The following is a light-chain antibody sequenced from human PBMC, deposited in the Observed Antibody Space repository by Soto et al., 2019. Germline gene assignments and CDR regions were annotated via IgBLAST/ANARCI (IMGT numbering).Light chain of an antibody. CDR1: QGVSDS. Sequence: AIRMTQSPSSFSASTGDRVSITCRASQGVSDSSAWYQQKAGKAPKLLVYSTSTLQSGVASRFSGSGSGTDFTLTITCLQPEDVATYYCQKYNAAPLTFGQGTKVDIK. V-gene: IGKV1-8*01. CDR3: QKYNAAPLT. CDR2: STS. J-gene: IGKJ1*01.